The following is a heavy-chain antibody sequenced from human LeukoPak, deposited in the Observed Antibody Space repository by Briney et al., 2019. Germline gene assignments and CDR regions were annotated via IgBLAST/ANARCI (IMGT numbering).Heavy chain of an antibody. D-gene: IGHD3-22*01. CDR3: ARARHSYHDSSGYYYAFDY. J-gene: IGHJ4*02. CDR2: IVPIIGRA. CDR1: GGTFSSYA. Sequence: SVKVSCKASGGTFSSYAISWVRQAPGQGLEWMGAIVPIIGRANYAQKFQGRVTIIAGESTTTVYMELSSLRSEDTAVYYCARARHSYHDSSGYYYAFDYWGQGTLVTVSS. V-gene: IGHV1-69*13.